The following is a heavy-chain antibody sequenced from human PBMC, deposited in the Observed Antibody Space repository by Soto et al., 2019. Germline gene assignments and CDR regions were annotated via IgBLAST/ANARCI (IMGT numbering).Heavy chain of an antibody. CDR3: ASRGGYCSSTSCANDAFDI. CDR1: GYTFTSYG. Sequence: QVQLVQSGAEVKKPGASVKVSCKASGYTFTSYGISWVRQAPGQGLEWMGWISAYNGNTNYAQKLQGRVTMTTDTSTSTAYMELRSLRSDDTAVYYCASRGGYCSSTSCANDAFDIWGQGTMVTVSS. V-gene: IGHV1-18*01. CDR2: ISAYNGNT. D-gene: IGHD2-2*01. J-gene: IGHJ3*02.